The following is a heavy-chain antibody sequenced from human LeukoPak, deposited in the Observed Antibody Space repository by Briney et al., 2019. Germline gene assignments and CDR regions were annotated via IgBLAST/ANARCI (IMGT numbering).Heavy chain of an antibody. CDR3: ARDGSSGWYGNYFDY. CDR1: GFTFSSYW. Sequence: GGSLRLSCAASGFTFSSYWMSWVRQAPGKGLEWVANIKQDGSEKYYVDSVKGRFTISRDNAKNSLYLQMNSLRAEDTAVYYCARDGSSGWYGNYFDYWGQGTLVTVSS. J-gene: IGHJ4*02. D-gene: IGHD6-19*01. CDR2: IKQDGSEK. V-gene: IGHV3-7*03.